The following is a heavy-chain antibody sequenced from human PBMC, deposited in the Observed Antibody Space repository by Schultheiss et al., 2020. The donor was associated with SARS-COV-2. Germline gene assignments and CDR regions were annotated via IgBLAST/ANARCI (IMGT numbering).Heavy chain of an antibody. CDR2: ISGSGGST. CDR3: ARLTGVSYGMDV. CDR1: GFTFSSYA. V-gene: IGHV3-23*01. D-gene: IGHD7-27*01. Sequence: GGSLRLSCAASGFTFSSYAMSWVRQAPGKGLEWVSAISGSGGSTYYADSVKGRFTISRDNSKNTLYLQMNSLRAEDTAVYYCARLTGVSYGMDVWGQGTTVTVSS. J-gene: IGHJ6*02.